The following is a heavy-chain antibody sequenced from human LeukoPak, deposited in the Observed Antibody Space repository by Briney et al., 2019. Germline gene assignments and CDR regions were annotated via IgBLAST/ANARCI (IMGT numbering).Heavy chain of an antibody. Sequence: PSETLSLTCAVYGGSFSGYYWSWIRQPPGKGLEWIGEINHSGSTNYNPSLKSRVTISVDTSKNQFSLKLSSVTAADTAVYYCAGEYCSSPRCYNPFDYWGQGPLVTVSS. CDR1: GGSFSGYY. D-gene: IGHD2-2*01. J-gene: IGHJ4*02. CDR3: AGEYCSSPRCYNPFDY. V-gene: IGHV4-34*01. CDR2: INHSGST.